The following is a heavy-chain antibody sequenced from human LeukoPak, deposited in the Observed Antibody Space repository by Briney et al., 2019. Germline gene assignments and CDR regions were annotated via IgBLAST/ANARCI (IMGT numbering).Heavy chain of an antibody. V-gene: IGHV4-59*01. CDR1: GGSINYYY. CDR3: ARWYSSSWYNWFDS. J-gene: IGHJ5*01. Sequence: SETLFLTCTVSGGSINYYYWMWIRQPPGKGLEWIGYIYYSGGTHYNPSLKSRVTMLVDTSKNQFSLKLTAVTAADTAVYYCARWYSSSWYNWFDSWGQGTLVTVSS. CDR2: IYYSGGT. D-gene: IGHD6-13*01.